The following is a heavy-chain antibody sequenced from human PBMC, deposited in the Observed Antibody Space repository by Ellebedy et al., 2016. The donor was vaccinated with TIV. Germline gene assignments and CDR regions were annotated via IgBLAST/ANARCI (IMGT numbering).Heavy chain of an antibody. J-gene: IGHJ6*02. CDR2: RWYDGSNK. D-gene: IGHD5-18*01. CDR3: ARANTAMVRRNHMDV. V-gene: IGHV3-33*08. Sequence: GESLKISCAASGCMFADYAMHWVRQAPGQGLEWVAVRWYDGSNKYYADSVKGRFTISRDNSKNTLYLQMNSLRAEDTAVYYCARANTAMVRRNHMDVWGQGTTVTVSS. CDR1: GCMFADYA.